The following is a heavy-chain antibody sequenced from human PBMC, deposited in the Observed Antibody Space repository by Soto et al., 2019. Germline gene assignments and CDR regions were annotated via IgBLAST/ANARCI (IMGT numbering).Heavy chain of an antibody. V-gene: IGHV1-46*01. D-gene: IGHD3-10*01. Sequence: ASVKVSCKASGYTFTSYFMQWVRQAPGQGLEWMGIINPSGGSTSYAQKFQGWVTMTRDTSISTAYMELSRLRSDDTAVYYCARGGSLWFGELSAYYYGMDVWGQGTTVTVSS. CDR3: ARGGSLWFGELSAYYYGMDV. CDR2: INPSGGST. J-gene: IGHJ6*02. CDR1: GYTFTSYF.